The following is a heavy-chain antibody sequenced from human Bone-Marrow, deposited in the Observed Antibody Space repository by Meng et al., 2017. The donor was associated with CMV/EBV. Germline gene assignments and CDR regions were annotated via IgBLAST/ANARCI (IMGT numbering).Heavy chain of an antibody. Sequence: SVKVSCQASGYNFIGYHIHWVRQAPGQGLEWMGWINPSSGVTKYAQRFQGRVTMTRDTSISTAYMELSSLRSDDTAVYYCARVLFFGDPVDYWGQGTLVTVSS. CDR3: ARVLFFGDPVDY. J-gene: IGHJ4*02. D-gene: IGHD4-17*01. V-gene: IGHV1-2*02. CDR1: GYNFIGYH. CDR2: INPSSGVT.